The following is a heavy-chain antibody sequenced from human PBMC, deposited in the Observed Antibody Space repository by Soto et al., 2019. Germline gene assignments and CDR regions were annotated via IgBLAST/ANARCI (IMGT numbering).Heavy chain of an antibody. Sequence: ASVKVSCKVSGYTLTELSMHWVRQAPGKGLEWMGGFDTEDGETIYAQKFQGRVTMTEDTSTDTAYMELSSLRSEYTAVYYCATAGVCSGGSCRTWFDPWGQGTLVTVSS. CDR2: FDTEDGET. CDR1: GYTLTELS. CDR3: ATAGVCSGGSCRTWFDP. V-gene: IGHV1-24*01. D-gene: IGHD2-15*01. J-gene: IGHJ5*02.